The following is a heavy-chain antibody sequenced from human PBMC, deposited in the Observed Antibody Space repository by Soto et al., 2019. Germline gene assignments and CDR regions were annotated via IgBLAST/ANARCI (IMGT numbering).Heavy chain of an antibody. Sequence: SETLSLTCTVSGDSISSYYWSWIRQPPGKGLEWIGYIYYTGNPKYNPSLKSRVTMSVDTSKNQFSLQLSSVSAADTAVYYCANFNWFLDLWGRGTLVTVSS. CDR1: GDSISSYY. V-gene: IGHV4-59*01. J-gene: IGHJ2*01. CDR2: IYYTGNP. CDR3: ANFNWFLDL.